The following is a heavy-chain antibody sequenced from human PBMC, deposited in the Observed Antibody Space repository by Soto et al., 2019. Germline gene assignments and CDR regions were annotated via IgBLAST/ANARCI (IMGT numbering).Heavy chain of an antibody. CDR1: GFTFSSYA. D-gene: IGHD2-15*01. Sequence: PGGSLRLSCAASGFTFSSYAMSWVRQAPGKGLEWVSAISGSGGSTYYADSVKGRFTISRDNSKNTLYLQMNSLRAEDTAVYYCAKPGNEDCSGGSCYLEYLQHWGQGTLVTVSS. V-gene: IGHV3-23*01. CDR3: AKPGNEDCSGGSCYLEYLQH. CDR2: ISGSGGST. J-gene: IGHJ1*01.